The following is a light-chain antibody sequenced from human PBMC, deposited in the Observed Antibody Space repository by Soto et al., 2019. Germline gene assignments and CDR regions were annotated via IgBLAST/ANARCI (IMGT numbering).Light chain of an antibody. V-gene: IGLV2-14*01. CDR1: SSDVGGHNY. CDR2: EVS. CDR3: SSYTSSNTWV. Sequence: QSVLTQSASVSGSPGQSITISCTGTSSDVGGHNYVSWYQQHPGKAPKLMIYEVSNRPSGVSNRFSGSKSGNTASLTISGLQAEDEADYYCSSYTSSNTWVFGGGTKVTVL. J-gene: IGLJ3*02.